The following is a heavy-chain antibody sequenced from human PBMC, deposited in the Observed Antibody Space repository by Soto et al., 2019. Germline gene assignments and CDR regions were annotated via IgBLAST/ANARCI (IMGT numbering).Heavy chain of an antibody. V-gene: IGHV5-51*01. CDR3: ARLGTVTHYYYYYGMDV. CDR1: GYSFTSYW. J-gene: IGHJ6*02. CDR2: SYPGESGT. Sequence: PGESLKISCKGSGYSFTSYWIGCLRQMPGKGLEWMGISYPGESGTRYSPSFQGQVTISADKSTSTAYLQWSRLKASDTAMYYCARLGTVTHYYYYYGMDVWGQGTTVAVSS. D-gene: IGHD4-4*01.